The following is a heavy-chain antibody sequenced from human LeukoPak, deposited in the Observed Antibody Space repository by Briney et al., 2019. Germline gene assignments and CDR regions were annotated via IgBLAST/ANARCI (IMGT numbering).Heavy chain of an antibody. D-gene: IGHD5-12*01. CDR3: TTYPGGGYDYHNWFDP. CDR1: GFTFSNAW. V-gene: IGHV3-15*01. CDR2: IKSKTDGGTT. Sequence: GGSLRLSCAASGFTFSNAWMSWVRQAPGKGLEWVGRIKSKTDGGTTDYAAPVKGRFTISRDDSKNTLYLQMNSLKTEDTAVYYCTTYPGGGYDYHNWFDPWGQGTLVTVSS. J-gene: IGHJ5*02.